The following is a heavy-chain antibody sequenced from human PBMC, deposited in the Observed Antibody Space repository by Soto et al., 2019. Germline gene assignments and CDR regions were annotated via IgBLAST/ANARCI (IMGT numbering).Heavy chain of an antibody. D-gene: IGHD1-26*01. CDR1: GVNFSNYG. CDR2: ISYDGTKK. V-gene: IGHV3-30*03. CDR3: STSVGGNGGDY. Sequence: GGSLRLSCAASGVNFSNYGMHWVRQAPGKGLDWVAVISYDGTKKYYGDSIKGRFSISRDNSKNTLYLQMNGLRSEDTAVYYCSTSVGGNGGDYWGQGARVTVSS. J-gene: IGHJ4*02.